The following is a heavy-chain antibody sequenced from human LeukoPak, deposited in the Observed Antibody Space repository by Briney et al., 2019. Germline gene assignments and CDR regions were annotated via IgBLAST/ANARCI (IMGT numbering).Heavy chain of an antibody. Sequence: GGSLRLSCAASGLTFSSYSMNWVRQAPGKGLEWVSYISSSSSYIYYAGSVKGRFTISRDNAKNSLYLQMNSLRAEDTAVYYCARGVSLWFGEYNRLDYWGQGTLVTVSS. J-gene: IGHJ4*02. CDR1: GLTFSSYS. CDR3: ARGVSLWFGEYNRLDY. CDR2: ISSSSSYI. D-gene: IGHD3-10*01. V-gene: IGHV3-21*05.